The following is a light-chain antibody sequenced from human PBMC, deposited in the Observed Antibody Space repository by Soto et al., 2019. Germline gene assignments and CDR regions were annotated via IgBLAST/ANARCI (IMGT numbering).Light chain of an antibody. Sequence: SVLTQPPSVSGAPGQRVTLSCTGSSSSIGAGYDVHWYQLLPGTAPKLLIYGNNNRPSGIPDRFSGSKSGTSVSLAITGLQTEDEADYYCQSYDSSLSSLVFGGGTKVTVL. CDR1: SSSIGAGYD. V-gene: IGLV1-40*01. CDR3: QSYDSSLSSLV. CDR2: GNN. J-gene: IGLJ2*01.